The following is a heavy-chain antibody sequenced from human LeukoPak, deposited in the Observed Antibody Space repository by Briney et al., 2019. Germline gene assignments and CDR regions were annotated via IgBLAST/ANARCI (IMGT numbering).Heavy chain of an antibody. CDR3: TYLRTPYYNDKWLDP. J-gene: IGHJ5*02. CDR1: GFTFRTFS. CDR2: ISSGGAPI. D-gene: IGHD3/OR15-3a*01. Sequence: GGSLRLTCAASGFTFRTFSMNWVRQAPGKGLEWLSYISSGGAPIYYADSVKGRFTISRDDAQNLVYLQMNSLRAEDTAVYYCTYLRTPYYNDKWLDPWGQGALVTVSS. V-gene: IGHV3-48*04.